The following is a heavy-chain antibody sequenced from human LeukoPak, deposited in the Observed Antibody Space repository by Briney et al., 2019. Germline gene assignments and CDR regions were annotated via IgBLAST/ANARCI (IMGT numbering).Heavy chain of an antibody. CDR2: ISGGGGTI. CDR1: GFTFVNYA. D-gene: IGHD3-10*02. Sequence: GGSLTLSCTASGFTFVNYAMSWVRQAPGKGLEWVSAISGGGGTIYYADSVKGRFPISRDNAKNSLYLQMNSLRAEDTAVYYCAELGITMIGGVWGKGTTVTISS. V-gene: IGHV3-23*01. CDR3: AELGITMIGGV. J-gene: IGHJ6*04.